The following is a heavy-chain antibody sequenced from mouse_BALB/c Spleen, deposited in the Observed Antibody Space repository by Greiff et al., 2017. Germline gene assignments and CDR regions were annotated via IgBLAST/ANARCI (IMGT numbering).Heavy chain of an antibody. CDR3: ARDRGDGYYYFDY. CDR1: GFSLTSYG. V-gene: IGHV2-9*02. Sequence: VKLVESGPGLVAPSQSLSITCTVSGFSLTSYGVHWVRQPPGKGLGWLGVIWAGGSTNYNSALMSRLSISKDNSKSQVFLKMNSLQTDDTAMYYCARDRGDGYYYFDYWGQGTTLTVSS. J-gene: IGHJ2*01. CDR2: IWAGGST. D-gene: IGHD2-3*01.